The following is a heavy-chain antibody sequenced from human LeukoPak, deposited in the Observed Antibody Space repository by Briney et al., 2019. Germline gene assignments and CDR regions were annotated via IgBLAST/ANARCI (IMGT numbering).Heavy chain of an antibody. CDR3: ANGNRCTSPNCLGYYYYYMDV. Sequence: GGSLRLSCAASGFTFSSYAMSWARQAPGKGLEWVSAISGSGGSTYYADSVKGRFTISRDNAKNTLYLQMNSLRAEDTAVYYCANGNRCTSPNCLGYYYYYMDVWGQGTTVTVSS. J-gene: IGHJ6*03. CDR2: ISGSGGST. D-gene: IGHD2-8*01. V-gene: IGHV3-23*01. CDR1: GFTFSSYA.